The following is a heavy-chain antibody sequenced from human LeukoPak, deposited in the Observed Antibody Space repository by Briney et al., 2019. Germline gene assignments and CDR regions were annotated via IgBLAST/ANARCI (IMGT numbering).Heavy chain of an antibody. J-gene: IGHJ6*03. CDR1: GFTFSSYE. V-gene: IGHV3-48*03. Sequence: GGSLRLSCAASGFTFSSYEMNWVRQAPGKGLEWVSYISSSGSTIYYADSVKGRFTISRDNAKNSLYLQMNSLRAEDTAVYYCARDSTYLYYYYMDVWGKGTTVTISS. CDR3: ARDSTYLYYYYMDV. CDR2: ISSSGSTI. D-gene: IGHD2-2*01.